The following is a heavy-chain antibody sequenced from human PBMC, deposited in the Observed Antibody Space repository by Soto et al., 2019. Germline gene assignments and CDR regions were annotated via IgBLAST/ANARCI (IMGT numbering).Heavy chain of an antibody. CDR3: ARDFYYYDSSGYYLIDY. V-gene: IGHV1-18*01. CDR1: CYTFTSYG. CDR2: ISAYNGNT. D-gene: IGHD3-22*01. Sequence: ASVKVSCKASCYTFTSYGISWVRQAPGQGLEWMGWISAYNGNTNYAQKLQGRVTMTTDTSTSTAYMELRSLRSDDTAVYYCARDFYYYDSSGYYLIDYWGQGTLVTVS. J-gene: IGHJ4*02.